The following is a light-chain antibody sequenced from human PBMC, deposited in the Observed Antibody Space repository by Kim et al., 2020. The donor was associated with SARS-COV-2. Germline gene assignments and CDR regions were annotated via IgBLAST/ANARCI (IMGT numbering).Light chain of an antibody. CDR3: SPFTSRHIYV. CDR2: NVD. V-gene: IGLV2-14*03. J-gene: IGLJ1*01. Sequence: QSALTQPASVSGSPGQSITISCTGTNSDVGGYDYVAWYQQYPGTAPKLLIYNVDKWPSGISNRFSGSKSGNTASLTISGLQADDEAEYYCSPFTSRHIYVFGTGTKVTVL. CDR1: NSDVGGYDY.